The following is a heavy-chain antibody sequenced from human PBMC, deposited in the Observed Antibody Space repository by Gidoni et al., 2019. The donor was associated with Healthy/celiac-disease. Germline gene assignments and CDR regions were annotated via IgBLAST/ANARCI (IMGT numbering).Heavy chain of an antibody. J-gene: IGHJ4*02. CDR1: GFSLSTSGVG. D-gene: IGHD1-26*01. CDR3: ASHRRKWELLQFDY. V-gene: IGHV2-5*02. Sequence: QIPLKESGPTLVKPTQPLPLTCTFSGFSLSTSGVGVGWIRQPPGKALEWLALIYWDDDKRYSPSLKSRLTITKDTSKNQVVLTMTNMDPVDTATYYCASHRRKWELLQFDYWGQGTLVTVSS. CDR2: IYWDDDK.